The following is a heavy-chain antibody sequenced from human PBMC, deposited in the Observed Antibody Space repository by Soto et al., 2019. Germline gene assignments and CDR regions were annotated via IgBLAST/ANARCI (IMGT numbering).Heavy chain of an antibody. D-gene: IGHD6-19*01. J-gene: IGHJ4*02. V-gene: IGHV1-3*01. Sequence: GASVKVSCQASGYTFSIYAMHWVRQAPGQRLEWMGWINAGNGNTKYSQKFQGRVTITRDTSASTAYMELSSLRSEDTAVYYCARGLAPYYFDYWGQGTLVTVSS. CDR2: INAGNGNT. CDR1: GYTFSIYA. CDR3: ARGLAPYYFDY.